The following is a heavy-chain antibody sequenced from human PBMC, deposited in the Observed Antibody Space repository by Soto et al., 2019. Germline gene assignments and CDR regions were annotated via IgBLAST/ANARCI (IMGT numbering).Heavy chain of an antibody. CDR3: ARVNTVAAEGWFGP. J-gene: IGHJ5*02. Sequence: QVQLVQSGAEVKKPGTSVKVACKGSGYTFASYGIGWVRQAPGQGLEWMAWINPYNGNTKYTQKIQGRVTVTTDTSTSTAYMELRGLTSDDTAVYYCARVNTVAAEGWFGPWGQGTLVTVSS. V-gene: IGHV1-18*01. CDR1: GYTFASYG. D-gene: IGHD2-2*01. CDR2: INPYNGNT.